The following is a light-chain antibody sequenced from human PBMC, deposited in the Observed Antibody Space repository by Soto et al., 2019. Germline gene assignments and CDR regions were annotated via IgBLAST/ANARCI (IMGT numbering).Light chain of an antibody. CDR3: CSYAGARI. J-gene: IGLJ2*01. CDR1: SSDVGGYDY. CDR2: DVR. V-gene: IGLV2-11*01. Sequence: QSVLTQLRSVSGSPGQSVTISCTGTSSDVGGYDYVSWYQHHPGKAPKLIIFDVRKRPSGVPDRFSGSKSGNTASLTISGLQAEDEADYYCCSYAGARIFGGGTQLTVL.